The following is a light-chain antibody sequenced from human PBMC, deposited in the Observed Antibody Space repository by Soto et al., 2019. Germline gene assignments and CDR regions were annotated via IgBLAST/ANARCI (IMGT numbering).Light chain of an antibody. CDR3: LQYSSHSRT. CDR1: QSVISSY. V-gene: IGKV3-20*01. CDR2: GAS. Sequence: EIVLTQSPSSLSLSPGQRATLSCRASQSVISSYLAWYQQKPGQAPRLLIYGASSRATGIPDRFSGSGFGTEFTLTISRLQPDDVATYYCLQYSSHSRTFGQGTRVDIK. J-gene: IGKJ1*01.